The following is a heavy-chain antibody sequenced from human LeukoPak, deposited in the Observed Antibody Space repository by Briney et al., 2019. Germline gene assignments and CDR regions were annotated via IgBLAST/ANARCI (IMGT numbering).Heavy chain of an antibody. CDR2: IYYSGTT. CDR1: GGSIDSNS. J-gene: IGHJ4*02. V-gene: IGHV4-59*01. Sequence: PSETLSLTCTVSGGSIDSNSWTWIRQPPGKGLEWIGYIYYSGTTNYNPSLKSRVTISVDTSKNQFSLKLSSVTAADTAVYYCARVKQQRFDYWGQGTLVTVSS. CDR3: ARVKQQRFDY. D-gene: IGHD6-13*01.